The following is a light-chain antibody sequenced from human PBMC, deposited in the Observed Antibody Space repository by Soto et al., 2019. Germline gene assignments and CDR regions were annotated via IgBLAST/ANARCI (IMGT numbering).Light chain of an antibody. CDR3: QHYNNWPPMYT. J-gene: IGKJ2*01. CDR2: GAS. Sequence: IVITHSPATLSVSPGEGATLSCRASQSVSSNLAWYQQKPGQAPRPLIYGASTRATGIPARFSGSGSGTEFTLTISSLQSEDFAVYYCQHYNNWPPMYTFGQGTKVDIK. CDR1: QSVSSN. V-gene: IGKV3-15*01.